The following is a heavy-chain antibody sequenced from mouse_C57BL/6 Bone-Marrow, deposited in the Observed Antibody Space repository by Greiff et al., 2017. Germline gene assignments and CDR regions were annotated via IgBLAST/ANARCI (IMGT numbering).Heavy chain of an antibody. V-gene: IGHV5-4*01. J-gene: IGHJ2*01. CDR3: ARDNGYYVFDY. Sequence: EVKLVESGGGLVKPGGSLTLSCAASGFTFSSYAMSWVRQTPEKRLEWVATISDGGSYTYYPDNVKGRFTISRDNAKNNLYLQMSHLKSEDTAMYYCARDNGYYVFDYWGQGTTLTVSS. CDR2: ISDGGSYT. CDR1: GFTFSSYA. D-gene: IGHD2-3*01.